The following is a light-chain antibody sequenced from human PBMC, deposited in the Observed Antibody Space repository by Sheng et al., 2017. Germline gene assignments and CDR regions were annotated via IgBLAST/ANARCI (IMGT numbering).Light chain of an antibody. V-gene: IGKV2-28*01. CDR1: QSLLHSSGYNY. CDR3: MQSLQTPWT. J-gene: IGKJ1*01. CDR2: LGF. Sequence: DIVMTQSPLSLPVTPGEPASISCRSSQSLLHSSGYNYLSWYLQKPGQSPQLLIYLGFKSGPGVPDRFSGSGSGTDFTLRISRVEAEDVGVYYCMQSLQTPWTFGQGTKVEI.